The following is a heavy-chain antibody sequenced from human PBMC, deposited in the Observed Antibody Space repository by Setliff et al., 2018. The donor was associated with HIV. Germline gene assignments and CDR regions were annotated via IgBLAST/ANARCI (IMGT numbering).Heavy chain of an antibody. J-gene: IGHJ3*02. CDR1: GFTFSSYW. D-gene: IGHD3-3*01. Sequence: GGSLRLSCAASGFTFSSYWMSWVRQAPGKGLEWVSSISSSSSYIYYADSVKGRFTISRDDAKNSLYLQINSLRAEDTAVYFCARGKGFGVVTHDALDIWGQGTMVTVSS. CDR2: ISSSSSYI. V-gene: IGHV3-21*01. CDR3: ARGKGFGVVTHDALDI.